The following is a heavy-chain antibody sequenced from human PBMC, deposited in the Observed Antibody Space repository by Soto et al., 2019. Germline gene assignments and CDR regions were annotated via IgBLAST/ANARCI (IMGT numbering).Heavy chain of an antibody. CDR3: PSSSSSGYYYYGMDV. J-gene: IGHJ6*02. V-gene: IGHV5-10-1*01. Sequence: PGESLKISCNGSGYSFTSYWISWVRQMPGKGLEWMGRIDPSDSYTNYSPSFQGHVTISADKSISTAYLQWSSLKASDTAMYYCPSSSSSGYYYYGMDVWGQGTTVTVSS. D-gene: IGHD6-6*01. CDR2: IDPSDSYT. CDR1: GYSFTSYW.